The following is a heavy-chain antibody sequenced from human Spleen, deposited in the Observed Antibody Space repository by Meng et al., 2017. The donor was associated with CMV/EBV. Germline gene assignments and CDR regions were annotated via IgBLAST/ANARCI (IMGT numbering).Heavy chain of an antibody. D-gene: IGHD1-26*01. J-gene: IGHJ4*02. CDR3: VREGVGY. Sequence: QGPLRGPGPGLVRPSLPLPLTGIVSGGSINSGRYYWSWIRQPAGKGLEWIGRMSSSGSTNYNPSLKSRVTISADTSKNQFSLKLNSVTAADTAVYYCVREGVGYWGQGTLVTVSS. CDR1: GGSINSGRYY. CDR2: MSSSGST. V-gene: IGHV4-61*02.